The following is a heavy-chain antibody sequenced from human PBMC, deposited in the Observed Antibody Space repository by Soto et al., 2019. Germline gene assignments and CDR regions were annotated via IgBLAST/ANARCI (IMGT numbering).Heavy chain of an antibody. CDR2: IYYSGET. D-gene: IGHD2-21*01. J-gene: IGHJ4*02. Sequence: SETLALTCTVSEGSISDSTYYWGWIRQPPGKGLEWIGSIYYSGETYYTPSLKSRATISADASENHFSLRLTSVTAADTAVYFCVRDSCGGDCYADYWGQGALVTVSS. CDR1: EGSISDSTYY. CDR3: VRDSCGGDCYADY. V-gene: IGHV4-39*02.